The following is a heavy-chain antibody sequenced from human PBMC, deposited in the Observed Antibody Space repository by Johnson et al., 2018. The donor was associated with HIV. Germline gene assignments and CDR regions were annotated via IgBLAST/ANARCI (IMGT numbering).Heavy chain of an antibody. D-gene: IGHD3-22*01. Sequence: QVQLVESGGGVVQPWRSLRLSCAASGFTFSSYAMHWVRQAPGKGLEWVALIWYDGTNKYYADSVKGRFTISRDNHKNTLYLQMDTLRAGDTAVYYCARAQEGINYYDSSGYRMFGAFDIWGQGTMVTVSS. CDR1: GFTFSSYA. CDR2: IWYDGTNK. V-gene: IGHV3-33*08. CDR3: ARAQEGINYYDSSGYRMFGAFDI. J-gene: IGHJ3*02.